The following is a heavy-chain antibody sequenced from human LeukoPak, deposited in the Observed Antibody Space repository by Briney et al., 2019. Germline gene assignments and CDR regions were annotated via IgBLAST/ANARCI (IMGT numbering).Heavy chain of an antibody. J-gene: IGHJ4*02. CDR3: ARGRWYLFLGSPANDY. V-gene: IGHV4-39*01. CDR1: GGSISSSSYY. D-gene: IGHD6-13*01. Sequence: PSETLSLTCTVSGGSISSSSYYWGWIRQPPGKGLEWIGSIYYSGSTYYNPSLKSRVTISVDTSKNQFSLKLSSVTAADTAVYYCARGRWYLFLGSPANDYWGQGTLVTVSS. CDR2: IYYSGST.